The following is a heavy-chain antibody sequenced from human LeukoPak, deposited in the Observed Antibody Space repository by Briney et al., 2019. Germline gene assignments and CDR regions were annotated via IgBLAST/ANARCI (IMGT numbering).Heavy chain of an antibody. CDR2: ISGSGGST. Sequence: GGSLRLSCAASGFTFSSYAMSWVRQAPGKGLEWVSAISGSGGSTYYADSVKGRFTISRDNSKNTLYLQMYGLRAEDTAVYYCAKDGKLGGDYWGQGTLVTVSS. V-gene: IGHV3-23*01. CDR3: AKDGKLGGDY. D-gene: IGHD7-27*01. J-gene: IGHJ4*02. CDR1: GFTFSSYA.